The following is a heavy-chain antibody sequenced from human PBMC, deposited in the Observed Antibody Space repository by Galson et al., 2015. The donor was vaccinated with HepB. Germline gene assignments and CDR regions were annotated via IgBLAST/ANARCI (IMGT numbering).Heavy chain of an antibody. CDR3: VVSNIFTPEYRSNWFYGMDV. CDR2: ISYDGSNK. Sequence: SLRLSCAASGFTFSSYGMHWVRQAPGKGLEWVAVISYDGSNKYYEDSVKGRFTISRDNSKNTLYLQMNSLRAEDTAVYYCVVSNIFTPEYRSNWFYGMDVWGQGTTVTVSS. J-gene: IGHJ6*02. D-gene: IGHD6-13*01. V-gene: IGHV3-30*03. CDR1: GFTFSSYG.